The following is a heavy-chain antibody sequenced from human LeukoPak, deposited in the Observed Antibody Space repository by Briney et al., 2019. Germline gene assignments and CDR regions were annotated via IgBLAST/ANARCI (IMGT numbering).Heavy chain of an antibody. CDR2: ISWNSGSI. V-gene: IGHV3-9*01. J-gene: IGHJ4*02. CDR3: ARACGSYLCD. D-gene: IGHD1-26*01. Sequence: GGSLRLSCAASGFTFDDYAMHWVRQAPGKGLEWVSGISWNSGSIGYADSVKGRFTISRDNAKNSLYLQMNSLRAEDTVVYYCARACGSYLCDWGQGTLVTVSS. CDR1: GFTFDDYA.